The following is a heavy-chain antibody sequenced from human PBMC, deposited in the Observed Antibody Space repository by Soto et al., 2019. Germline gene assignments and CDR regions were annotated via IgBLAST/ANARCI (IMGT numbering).Heavy chain of an antibody. J-gene: IGHJ4*02. CDR1: GFTFSSYG. V-gene: IGHV3-33*01. CDR2: IWYDGSNK. D-gene: IGHD6-6*01. Sequence: GGSLRLSCAASGFTFSSYGMHWVRQAPGKGLEWVAVIWYDGSNKYYADSVKGRFTISRDNSKNTLYLQMNSLRAEDTAVYYCARGPIAARPLDYWGQGTLVTVSS. CDR3: ARGPIAARPLDY.